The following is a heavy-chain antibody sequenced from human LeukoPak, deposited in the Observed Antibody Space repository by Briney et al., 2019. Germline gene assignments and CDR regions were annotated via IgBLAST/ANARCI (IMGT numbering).Heavy chain of an antibody. CDR2: IWSDGSNK. V-gene: IGHV3-33*01. CDR3: VRASGSFDY. Sequence: GGSLRLSCAASGFTFSDYGIHWVRRAPGKGLEWVAVIWSDGSNKYYADSVKGRFTISRDNSRRTLYLQMNSLRVDDTAVYYCVRASGSFDYWGQGTLVTVSS. J-gene: IGHJ4*02. D-gene: IGHD3-10*01. CDR1: GFTFSDYG.